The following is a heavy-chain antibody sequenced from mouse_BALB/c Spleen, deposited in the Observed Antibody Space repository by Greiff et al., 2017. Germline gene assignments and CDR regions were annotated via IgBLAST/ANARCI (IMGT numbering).Heavy chain of an antibody. D-gene: IGHD2-4*01. V-gene: IGHV1-9*01. CDR3: ARADYDVGAMDY. J-gene: IGHJ4*01. CDR2: ILPGSGST. CDR1: GYTFSSYW. Sequence: VQLQQSGAELMKPGASVKISCKATGYTFSSYWIEWVKQRPGHGLEWIGEILPGSGSTNYNEKFKGKATFTADTSSNTAYMQLSSLTSEDSAVYCCARADYDVGAMDYWGQGTSVTVSS.